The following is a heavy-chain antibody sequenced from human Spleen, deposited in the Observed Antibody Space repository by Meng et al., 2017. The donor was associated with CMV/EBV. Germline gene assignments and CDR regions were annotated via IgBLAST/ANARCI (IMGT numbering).Heavy chain of an antibody. CDR1: GFAVSSNY. CDR2: IYSGGST. V-gene: IGHV3-53*05. CDR3: VKDTSPYCSGGSCYPGWLDP. Sequence: GGSLRLSCAASGFAVSSNYMNWVRQAPGKGLEWVSIIYSGGSTHNAESVQGRFAISRDNSKNTLYLQMNSLRVEDTAVYYCVKDTSPYCSGGSCYPGWLDPWGQGNLVTVSS. D-gene: IGHD2-15*01. J-gene: IGHJ5*02.